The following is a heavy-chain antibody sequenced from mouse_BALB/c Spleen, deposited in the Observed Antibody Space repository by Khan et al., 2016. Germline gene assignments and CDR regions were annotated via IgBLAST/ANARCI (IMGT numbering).Heavy chain of an antibody. D-gene: IGHD2-12*01. Sequence: EVELVESGGGLVQPGGSRKLSCAASGFTFSSFGMHWVRQAPEKGLEWVAYISSGTGTIYYVDTVKGRFTISRDNPKNTLFLQMTSLRSEDTAMYYCGRDGRPWFAYWGQGTLVTVSA. J-gene: IGHJ3*01. V-gene: IGHV5-17*02. CDR3: GRDGRPWFAY. CDR2: ISSGTGTI. CDR1: GFTFSSFG.